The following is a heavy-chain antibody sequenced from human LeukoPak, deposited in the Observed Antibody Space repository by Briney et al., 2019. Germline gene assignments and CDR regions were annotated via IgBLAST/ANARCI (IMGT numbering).Heavy chain of an antibody. Sequence: SGTLSLTCDVSGDSISSSDWWSWVRQPPGKGLEWIGEIYHTGRTNYNPSLKSRVTILVDKSKNQFSLKLSSVTAADTAVYYCAAALKRNIVGATHDAFDIWGQGTMVTVSS. J-gene: IGHJ3*02. D-gene: IGHD1-26*01. CDR3: AAALKRNIVGATHDAFDI. V-gene: IGHV4-4*02. CDR1: GDSISSSDW. CDR2: IYHTGRT.